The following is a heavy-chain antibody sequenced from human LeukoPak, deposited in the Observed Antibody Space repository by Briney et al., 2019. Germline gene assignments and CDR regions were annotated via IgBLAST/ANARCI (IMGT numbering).Heavy chain of an antibody. J-gene: IGHJ4*02. CDR1: GFIFSSYW. CDR3: MTELLGY. CDR2: IRGDGNEK. D-gene: IGHD1-14*01. Sequence: GGSLRLSCAASGFIFSSYWMTWVRQAPGRGLEFVANIRGDGNEKYYMDSMKGRLTISRDNAENSLFLQMSGLRAEDTAVYYCMTELLGYRGQGTLVTVSS. V-gene: IGHV3-7*03.